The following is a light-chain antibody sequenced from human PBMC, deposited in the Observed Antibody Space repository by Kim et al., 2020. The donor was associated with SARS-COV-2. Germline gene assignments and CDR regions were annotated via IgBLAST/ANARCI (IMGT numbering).Light chain of an antibody. CDR2: LNSDGSH. Sequence: QLVLTQSHSASASLGASVKLTCTLSSGHSSYAIAWHQQQPEKGPRYLMKLNSDGSHSKGDGIPDRFSGSSSGAERYLTISSLQSEDEADYYCQTWGTGIGVFGGGTQLTVL. J-gene: IGLJ3*02. CDR3: QTWGTGIGV. CDR1: SGHSSYA. V-gene: IGLV4-69*01.